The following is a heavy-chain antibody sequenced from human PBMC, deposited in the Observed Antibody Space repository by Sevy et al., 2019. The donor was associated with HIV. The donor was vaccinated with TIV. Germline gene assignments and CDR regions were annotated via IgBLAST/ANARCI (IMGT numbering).Heavy chain of an antibody. CDR3: AKLMTYYYDSSGYSYYFDY. CDR1: GFTFSSYG. D-gene: IGHD3-22*01. Sequence: GGSLRLSCAASGFTFSSYGMHWVRQAPGKGLEWVAFIRYDGSNKYYADSVKGRFTISRDNSKNTLYLQMNSLRAEDTAVYYCAKLMTYYYDSSGYSYYFDYWGQGPLVTVSS. J-gene: IGHJ4*02. CDR2: IRYDGSNK. V-gene: IGHV3-30*02.